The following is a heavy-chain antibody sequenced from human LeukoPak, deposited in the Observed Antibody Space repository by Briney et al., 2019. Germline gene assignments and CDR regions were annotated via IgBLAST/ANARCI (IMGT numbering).Heavy chain of an antibody. CDR1: GGTFSSYA. D-gene: IGHD6-13*01. CDR3: ARGGRGTADAFDI. V-gene: IGHV1-69*13. Sequence: SVKVSCKASGGTFSSYAISWVRQAPGQGLEWMGGIIPIFGTANYAQKFQGRVTITADESTSTAYMELSSLRSEDTAVYYRARGGRGTADAFDIWGQGTMVTVSS. J-gene: IGHJ3*02. CDR2: IIPIFGTA.